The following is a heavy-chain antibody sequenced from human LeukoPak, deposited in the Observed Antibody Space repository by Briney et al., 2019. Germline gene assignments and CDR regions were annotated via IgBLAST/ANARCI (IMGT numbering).Heavy chain of an antibody. D-gene: IGHD4-11*01. V-gene: IGHV3-21*01. CDR1: GFTFSSYS. Sequence: GGSLRLSCAASGFTFSSYSMNWVRQAPGKGLEWVSSISSSSSYTYYADSVKGRFTISRDNAKNSLYLQMNSLRAEDTAVYYCARDDYIIDYWGQGTLVTVSS. CDR3: ARDDYIIDY. J-gene: IGHJ4*02. CDR2: ISSSSSYT.